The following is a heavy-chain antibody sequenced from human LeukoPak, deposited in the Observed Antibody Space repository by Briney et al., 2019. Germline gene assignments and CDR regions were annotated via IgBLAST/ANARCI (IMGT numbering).Heavy chain of an antibody. V-gene: IGHV4-30-4*01. CDR1: GGSISSGDYY. Sequence: SETLSLTCTVSGGSISSGDYYWSWIRQPPGKGLEWIGYIYYSGSTYYNPSLKSRVTISVDTSKNQFSLKLSSVTAADTAVYYCARAQPRLTTVIPRADVWGQGTTVTVSS. CDR2: IYYSGST. J-gene: IGHJ6*02. D-gene: IGHD4-17*01. CDR3: ARAQPRLTTVIPRADV.